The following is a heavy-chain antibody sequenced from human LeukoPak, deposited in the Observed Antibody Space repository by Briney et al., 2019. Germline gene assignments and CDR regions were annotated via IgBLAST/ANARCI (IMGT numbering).Heavy chain of an antibody. CDR3: ARLGHPLSSTWLFDY. D-gene: IGHD6-13*01. J-gene: IGHJ4*02. V-gene: IGHV4-39*07. CDR1: GGSISGSSYY. Sequence: SETLSLTCSVSGGSISGSSYYWGWIRQPPGTGLEWIGSIYYSGSTYYNPSLKSRVTISVDASKNQFSLKLSSVTAADTAIYYCARLGHPLSSTWLFDYWGQGTLVTVSS. CDR2: IYYSGST.